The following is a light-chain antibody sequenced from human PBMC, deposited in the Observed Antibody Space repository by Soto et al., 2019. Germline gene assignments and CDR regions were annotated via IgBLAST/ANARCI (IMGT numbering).Light chain of an antibody. J-gene: IGLJ1*01. CDR2: EVS. Sequence: QSVLTQPTSVSGSPGQAITISCSGSSSDVGAHNFVSWYQHHPGKAPKLMIYEVSNRPSGVSNRFSGSKSGNTASLTISGLQAEDEADYYCYSYTSSNTYVFGSGTKVTVL. CDR1: SSDVGAHNF. CDR3: YSYTSSNTYV. V-gene: IGLV2-14*01.